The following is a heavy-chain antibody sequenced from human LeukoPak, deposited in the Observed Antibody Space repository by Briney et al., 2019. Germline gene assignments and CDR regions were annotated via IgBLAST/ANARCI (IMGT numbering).Heavy chain of an antibody. D-gene: IGHD1-26*01. CDR3: ARAPLVGATSDY. V-gene: IGHV3-7*01. CDR1: GFTFSSYW. CDR2: IKQDGSEK. J-gene: IGHJ4*02. Sequence: GGSLRLSCAASGFTFSSYWMSWVRQAPGKGLEWVASIKQDGSEKYYVDSVKGRFTISRDNAKNSLYLQMNSLRAGDTAVYYCARAPLVGATSDYWGQGTLVTVSS.